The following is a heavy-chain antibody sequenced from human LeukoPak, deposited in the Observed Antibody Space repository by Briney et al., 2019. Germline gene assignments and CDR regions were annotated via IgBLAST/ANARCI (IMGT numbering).Heavy chain of an antibody. CDR1: GGSISSGGYY. Sequence: SSETLSLTCTVSGGSISSGGYYWSWIRQHPGKGLEWIGYIYYSGSTYYNPSLKSRVTISVDTSKNQFSLKLSSVTAADTAVYYCARESMRSASDYWGQGTLVTVS. CDR3: ARESMRSASDY. D-gene: IGHD2/OR15-2a*01. J-gene: IGHJ4*02. CDR2: IYYSGST. V-gene: IGHV4-31*03.